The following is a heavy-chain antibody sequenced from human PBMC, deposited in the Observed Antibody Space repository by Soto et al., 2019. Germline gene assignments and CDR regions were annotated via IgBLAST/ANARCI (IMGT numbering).Heavy chain of an antibody. D-gene: IGHD1-26*01. CDR1: GFIFRNYA. V-gene: IGHV3-30*04. J-gene: IGHJ4*02. CDR2: ISRDGSHK. Sequence: AGGSLRLSCAASGFIFRNYAIHWVRQAPGKGLEWVAVISRDGSHKYYLDSVKGRFTISRDNSKDTVNLLMNSLRDDDSAMYYCARSRNSAVADSFDFWGQGTLVTVS. CDR3: ARSRNSAVADSFDF.